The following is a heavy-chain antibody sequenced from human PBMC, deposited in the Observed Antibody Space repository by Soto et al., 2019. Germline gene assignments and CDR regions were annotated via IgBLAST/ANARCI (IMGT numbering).Heavy chain of an antibody. CDR2: IYYSGST. J-gene: IGHJ5*02. CDR1: GGSISSGDYY. D-gene: IGHD2-21*02. CDR3: ARGRNNCGGDCVRFDP. V-gene: IGHV4-30-4*01. Sequence: SETLSLTCTVSGGSISSGDYYWSWIRQPPGKGLEWIGYIYYSGSTYYNPSLKSRVTISVDTSKNQFSLKLSSVTAADTAVYYCARGRNNCGGDCVRFDPWGQGTLVTVSS.